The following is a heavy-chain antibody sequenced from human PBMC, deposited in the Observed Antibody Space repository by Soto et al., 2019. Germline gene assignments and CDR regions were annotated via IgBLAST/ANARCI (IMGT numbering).Heavy chain of an antibody. CDR3: ARGFPYTTGCYRGRMLDK. J-gene: IGHJ4*02. V-gene: IGHV3-33*08. Sequence: HVQLVESGGGVVQPGRSLRLSCAASGFTFSNYGMHWVRQAPGKGLEWVAVIWYDGKEKYHTDSVKGRFTISRDNSENTVYLQMNSLRVDDTALYYCARGFPYTTGCYRGRMLDKWGPGTLVTVSS. D-gene: IGHD1-1*01. CDR1: GFTFSNYG. CDR2: IWYDGKEK.